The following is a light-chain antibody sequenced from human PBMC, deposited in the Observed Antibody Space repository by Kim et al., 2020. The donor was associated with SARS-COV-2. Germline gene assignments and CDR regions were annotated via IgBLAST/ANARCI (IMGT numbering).Light chain of an antibody. J-gene: IGLJ1*01. CDR1: SSDVGSYDL. Sequence: QSITVSCTGSSSDVGSYDLVSWYQQHPGKAPKLIIYEDTKRPSGVSNRFSGSKSGNTASLTISGLQAEDEAEYHCCSYAGTSTYVFGTGTKVTV. CDR2: EDT. CDR3: CSYAGTSTYV. V-gene: IGLV2-23*01.